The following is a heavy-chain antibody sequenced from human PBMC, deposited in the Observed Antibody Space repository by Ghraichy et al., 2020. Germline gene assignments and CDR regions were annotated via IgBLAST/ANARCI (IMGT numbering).Heavy chain of an antibody. CDR1: GFMFRSFV. CDR2: ISGSGGNI. CDR3: AKTTVKDYYYSALDV. V-gene: IGHV3-23*01. Sequence: GGSLRLSCAASGFMFRSFVMNWVRQAPGKGLEWVSGISGSGGNIYYADSVQGRFTISRDNSENTLYLQMNSLRAEDTAVYYCAKTTVKDYYYSALDVWGQGATVTVSS. J-gene: IGHJ6*02. D-gene: IGHD4-17*01.